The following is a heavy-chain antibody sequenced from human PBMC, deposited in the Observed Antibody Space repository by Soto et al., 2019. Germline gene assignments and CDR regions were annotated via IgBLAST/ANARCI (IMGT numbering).Heavy chain of an antibody. CDR2: IGGSTATI. V-gene: IGHV3-48*02. CDR1: EFTFTSYT. J-gene: IGHJ3*02. Sequence: EVQLVESGGGLVQPGGSLGFSGAASEFTFTSYTLSWDRQARGKGLGWVSFIGGSTATIYYADSVKGRFTISRDNAKNPLFLQMDSLRDENTAVYYCAFSRETNAFDIWGQGTMVTVSS. CDR3: AFSRETNAFDI. D-gene: IGHD3-3*01.